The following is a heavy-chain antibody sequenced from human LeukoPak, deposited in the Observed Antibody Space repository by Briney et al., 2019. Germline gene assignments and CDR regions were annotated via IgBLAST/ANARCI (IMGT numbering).Heavy chain of an antibody. CDR3: ARGGLGAKPGNWFDP. D-gene: IGHD1-26*01. Sequence: PSETLSLTCAVYGGSFSGYHWSWIRQPPGKGLEWIGEINHSGSTNYNPSLQSRVTISEDTSKNQFFLKMSSVTAADTAVYYCARGGLGAKPGNWFDPWGQGILVTVSS. CDR2: INHSGST. V-gene: IGHV4-34*01. J-gene: IGHJ5*02. CDR1: GGSFSGYH.